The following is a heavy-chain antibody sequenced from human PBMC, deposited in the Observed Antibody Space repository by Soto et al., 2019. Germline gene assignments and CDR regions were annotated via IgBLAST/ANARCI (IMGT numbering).Heavy chain of an antibody. CDR3: AGLFKYGSGTFDAFDI. CDR1: GGTFSSYA. V-gene: IGHV1-69*01. D-gene: IGHD3-10*01. Sequence: QVQLVQSGTEVKKPGSSLKVSCKASGGTFSSYAISWVRQAPGQGLEWMGGIIPIFGTTNYAEKFRGRVSITADESTSTAYVELSSLRSEDTAVYYCAGLFKYGSGTFDAFDIWGQGTMVTVSS. J-gene: IGHJ3*02. CDR2: IIPIFGTT.